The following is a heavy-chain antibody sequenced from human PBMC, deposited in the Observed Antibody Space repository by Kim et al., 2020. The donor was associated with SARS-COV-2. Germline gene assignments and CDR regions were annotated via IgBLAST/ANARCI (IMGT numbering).Heavy chain of an antibody. CDR1: GFTLSSYS. J-gene: IGHJ2*01. V-gene: IGHV3-21*01. Sequence: GGSLRLSCAASGFTLSSYSMNWVRQAPGKGLEWVSTISRTGTDKYYADSMKGRFTISRDNAKNSLYLQMSSLRAEDTAVYYCARDPFSSGWRDGNWYFDLWGRGALVTVSS. CDR2: ISRTGTDK. CDR3: ARDPFSSGWRDGNWYFDL. D-gene: IGHD6-19*01.